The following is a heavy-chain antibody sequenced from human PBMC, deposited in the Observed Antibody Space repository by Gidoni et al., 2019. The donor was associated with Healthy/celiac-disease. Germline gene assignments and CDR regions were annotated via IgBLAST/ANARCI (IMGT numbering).Heavy chain of an antibody. Sequence: QLQLQESGPGLVKPSETLSLTCTVSGGSISSSSYYWGWIRQPPGKGLEWIGSIYYSGSTYYNPSLKSRVTISVDTSKNQFSLKLSSVTAADTAVYYCARGYVLDWFDPWGQGTLVTVSS. CDR2: IYYSGST. D-gene: IGHD2-2*01. V-gene: IGHV4-39*07. J-gene: IGHJ5*02. CDR3: ARGYVLDWFDP. CDR1: GGSISSSSYY.